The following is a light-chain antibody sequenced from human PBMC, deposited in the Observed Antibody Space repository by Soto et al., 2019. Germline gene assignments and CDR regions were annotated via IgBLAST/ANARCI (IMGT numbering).Light chain of an antibody. CDR3: SSYTSSSTPVV. J-gene: IGLJ2*01. CDR1: SSDVGGYNY. CDR2: DVS. Sequence: QSVLTQPASVSGSPGQSITISCTGTSSDVGGYNYVSWYQQDPGKAPKLMIYDVSNRPSGVSNRFSGSKSGNTASLTISGLQAEDKADYYCSSYTSSSTPVVFGGGTKLTVL. V-gene: IGLV2-14*01.